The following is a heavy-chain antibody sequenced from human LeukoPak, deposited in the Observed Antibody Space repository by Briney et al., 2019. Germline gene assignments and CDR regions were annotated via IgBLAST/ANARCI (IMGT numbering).Heavy chain of an antibody. D-gene: IGHD1-7*01. CDR2: INPNSGDT. CDR3: TRDINWNYGY. CDR1: GYTFTDSY. V-gene: IGHV1-2*02. J-gene: IGHJ4*02. Sequence: ASVKVSCKASGYTFTDSYMDWVRQALGQGLEWMGWINPNSGDTNYAQKFQGRVTMTRDTSISTAYMELSRLTSDDTAVYYCTRDINWNYGYWGQGTLVTVSS.